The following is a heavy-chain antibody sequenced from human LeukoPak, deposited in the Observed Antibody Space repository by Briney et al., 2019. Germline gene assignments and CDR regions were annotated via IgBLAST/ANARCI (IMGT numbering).Heavy chain of an antibody. CDR1: GFTFSGSG. D-gene: IGHD2-2*01. V-gene: IGHV3-30*02. Sequence: TGESLRLSCAASGFTFSGSGMHWVRQAPGKGLEWVAFIRYHGSDKFYADSVKGRFTISRDNSKNTLYLQMNSLRPEDTSVYYCARSPTSWYFDYWGQGTLVTVSS. J-gene: IGHJ4*02. CDR3: ARSPTSWYFDY. CDR2: IRYHGSDK.